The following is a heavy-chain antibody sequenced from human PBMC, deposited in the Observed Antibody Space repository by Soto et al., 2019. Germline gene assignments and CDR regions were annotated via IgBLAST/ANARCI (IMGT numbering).Heavy chain of an antibody. CDR1: GFTFSSYG. CDR3: AKDRGALRWSEEHYYFDY. D-gene: IGHD4-17*01. J-gene: IGHJ4*02. Sequence: GGSLRLSCAASGFTFSSYGMHWVRQAPGKGLEWVAVILYDGSKKYYADSMKGRFTISRDNSKNTLYLQMDSLRAEDTAVYYCAKDRGALRWSEEHYYFDYWGQGALVTVSS. V-gene: IGHV3-30*18. CDR2: ILYDGSKK.